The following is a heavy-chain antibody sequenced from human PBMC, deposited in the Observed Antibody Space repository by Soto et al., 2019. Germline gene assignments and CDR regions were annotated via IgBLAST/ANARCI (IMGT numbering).Heavy chain of an antibody. CDR3: AKDRRTAGMDY. J-gene: IGHJ4*02. V-gene: IGHV3-30*18. CDR1: GFTFSSYG. CDR2: ISYDGSNK. D-gene: IGHD6-19*01. Sequence: QVQLVESGGGVVQPGRSLRLSCAASGFTFSSYGMHWVRQAPGKGLEWVAVISYDGSNKYYADSVKGRFTISRDNSKNTLYLQMNSLRAEDTAVYYCAKDRRTAGMDYWGRVTLVTVSA.